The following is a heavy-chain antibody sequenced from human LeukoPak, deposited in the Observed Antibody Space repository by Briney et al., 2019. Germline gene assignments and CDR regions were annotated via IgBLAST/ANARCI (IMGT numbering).Heavy chain of an antibody. V-gene: IGHV4-38-2*02. D-gene: IGHD3-10*01. Sequence: SETLSLTCTVSGYSISSGYYWGWIRQPPGKGLEWIGSIYHSGDTYYIPSLKSRVTISVDTSKNKFSLKLSSVTAADTAVYYCARVGGSGSYPYYFDYWGQGTLVTVSS. CDR1: GYSISSGYY. CDR3: ARVGGSGSYPYYFDY. CDR2: IYHSGDT. J-gene: IGHJ4*02.